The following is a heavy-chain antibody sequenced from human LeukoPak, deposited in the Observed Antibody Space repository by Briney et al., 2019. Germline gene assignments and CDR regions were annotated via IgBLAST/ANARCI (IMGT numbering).Heavy chain of an antibody. V-gene: IGHV5-51*01. CDR3: PRPPQYYYSSKKYYFDY. D-gene: IGHD3-10*01. J-gene: IGHJ4*02. CDR2: IYPDDSDT. Sequence: GESLKISCKGSGYSFTSHWLAWVRQVPGKGLELMGIIYPDDSDTLYHPSFQGHPPTSPHKYFTTPSLQWISLQCSDTAVYHCPRPPQYYYSSKKYYFDYWGRGTRVTVSS. CDR1: GYSFTSHW.